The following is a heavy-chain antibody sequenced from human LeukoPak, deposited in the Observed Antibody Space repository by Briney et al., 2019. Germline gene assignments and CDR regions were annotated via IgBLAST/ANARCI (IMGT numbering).Heavy chain of an antibody. V-gene: IGHV4-4*02. J-gene: IGHJ4*02. D-gene: IGHD1-26*01. CDR2: IYHSGST. Sequence: SETLSLTCAVSGGSISSSNWWSWVRQPPGKGLEWIGEIYHSGSTNYNPSLKSRVTMSVDTSKNQFSLKLSSVTAADTAVYYCARRFSGSRLFDYWGQGTLVTVSS. CDR1: GGSISSSNW. CDR3: ARRFSGSRLFDY.